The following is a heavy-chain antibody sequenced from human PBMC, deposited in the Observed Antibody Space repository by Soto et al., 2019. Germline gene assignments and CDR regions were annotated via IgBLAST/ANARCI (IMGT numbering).Heavy chain of an antibody. D-gene: IGHD3-10*01. J-gene: IGHJ4*02. CDR3: ARDLWFGESAPWYYFDY. CDR2: INPNSGGT. CDR1: GYTFTGYY. V-gene: IGHV1-2*02. Sequence: QVQLVQSGAEVKKPGASVKVSCKASGYTFTGYYMHWVRQAPGQGLEWMGWINPNSGGTNYAQKFQGRVNMARDTSISTAYMELSRLRSDDTAVYYCARDLWFGESAPWYYFDYGGQGTLVTVSS.